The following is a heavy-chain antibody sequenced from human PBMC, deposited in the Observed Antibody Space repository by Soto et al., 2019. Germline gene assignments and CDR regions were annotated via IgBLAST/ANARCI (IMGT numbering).Heavy chain of an antibody. CDR2: INPHSGDT. V-gene: IGHV1-2*02. D-gene: IGHD4-17*01. J-gene: IGHJ6*02. CDR1: GYTFTDHY. Sequence: QVQLVQSGAEVKKPGASVKVSYVASGYTFTDHYIHWVRQAPGQGLEWMGWINPHSGDTIYEQKFQGRVTLTRDTSISTAYMELSRLRSDDTAVYYCARGRTVNFYGMDVWGQGTTVTVSS. CDR3: ARGRTVNFYGMDV.